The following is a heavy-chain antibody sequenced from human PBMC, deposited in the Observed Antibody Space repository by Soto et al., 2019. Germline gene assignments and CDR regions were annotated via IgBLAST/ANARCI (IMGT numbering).Heavy chain of an antibody. CDR3: ARPTSKPGYYYYGMDV. CDR1: GFTFSDHY. Sequence: GGSLRLSCAASGFTFSDHYMDWVRQAPGKGLEWVGRTRNKANSYTTEYAASVKGRFTISRDDSKNSLYLQMNSLKTEDTAVYYCARPTSKPGYYYYGMDVWGQGTTVTVSS. V-gene: IGHV3-72*01. J-gene: IGHJ6*02. CDR2: TRNKANSYTT.